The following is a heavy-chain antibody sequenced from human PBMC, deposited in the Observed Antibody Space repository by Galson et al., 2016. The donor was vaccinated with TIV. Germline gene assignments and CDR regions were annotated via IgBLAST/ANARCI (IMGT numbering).Heavy chain of an antibody. V-gene: IGHV5-51*01. CDR3: ASPRPEFRYFAWQRPQYFDY. D-gene: IGHD3-9*01. CDR1: GYSFTSFW. CDR2: IYPGDSYT. J-gene: IGHJ4*02. Sequence: QSGAEVKKPGESLKISCKASGYSFTSFWIGWVRQMPGKGLEWMGVIYPGDSYTTYSPSFQVQVTISADESRNTAYLQWSSLMASDTAMYFCASPRPEFRYFAWQRPQYFDYWGQGSLVTVSS.